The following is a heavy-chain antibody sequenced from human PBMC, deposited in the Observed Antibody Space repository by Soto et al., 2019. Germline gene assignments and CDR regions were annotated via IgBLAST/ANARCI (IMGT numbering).Heavy chain of an antibody. CDR1: GFTFTDHY. CDR3: SRLEGG. V-gene: IGHV3-72*01. CDR2: SRNKAKSYTT. D-gene: IGHD3-3*01. Sequence: EEQLVESGGGLVQPGGSLTLSCAASGFTFTDHYMEWVRQAPGKGLEWVARSRNKAKSYTTDYAASVKGIFTISRDLSKNSLYLQMNHLKTEDTAVYYCSRLEGGWGQGTLVTVSS. J-gene: IGHJ4*02.